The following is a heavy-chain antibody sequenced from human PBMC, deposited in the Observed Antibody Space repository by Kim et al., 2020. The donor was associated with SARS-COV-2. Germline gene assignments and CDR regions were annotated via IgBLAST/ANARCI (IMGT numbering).Heavy chain of an antibody. V-gene: IGHV3-48*02. CDR3: ARDWNCGIYV. CDR1: GFTFTTYN. J-gene: IGHJ4*02. CDR2: ISVTDAI. Sequence: GGSLRLSCAASGFTFTTYNMNWVRQAPGKGLDWLSYISVTDAIYYADSVKGRFTISRDYAKNSLDLQMNSLREEDTAVYYCARDWNCGIYVWGQGTLVT. D-gene: IGHD1-7*01.